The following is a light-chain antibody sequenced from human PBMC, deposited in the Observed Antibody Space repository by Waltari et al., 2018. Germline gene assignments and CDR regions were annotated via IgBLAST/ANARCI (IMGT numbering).Light chain of an antibody. CDR2: AAF. Sequence: DIQMPQSPSSLSASVGDRVTITCRASQSINRYLNWYQQRPGEAPKLLLYAAFSLQSGVPSRFRGSGSGTDFTLTISSLQPEDFATYYCQQSYRIPPTFGPGTKVDIK. J-gene: IGKJ3*01. CDR3: QQSYRIPPT. V-gene: IGKV1-39*01. CDR1: QSINRY.